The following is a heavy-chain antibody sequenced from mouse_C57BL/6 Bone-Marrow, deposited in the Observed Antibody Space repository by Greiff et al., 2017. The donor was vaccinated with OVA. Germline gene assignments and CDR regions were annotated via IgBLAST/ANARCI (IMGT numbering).Heavy chain of an antibody. J-gene: IGHJ1*03. CDR2: ISYDGSN. Sequence: EVKLMESGPGLVKPSQSLSLTCSVTGYSITSGYYWNWIRQFPGNKLEWMGYISYDGSNNYNPSLKNRISITRDTSKNQFFLKLNSVTTEDTATYYCARYYSNWYFDVWGTGTTVTVSS. V-gene: IGHV3-6*01. D-gene: IGHD2-5*01. CDR1: GYSITSGYY. CDR3: ARYYSNWYFDV.